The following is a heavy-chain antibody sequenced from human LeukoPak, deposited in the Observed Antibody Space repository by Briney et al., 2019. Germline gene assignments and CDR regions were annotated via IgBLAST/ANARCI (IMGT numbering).Heavy chain of an antibody. V-gene: IGHV3-23*01. D-gene: IGHD1-26*01. CDR3: AISGGYWAWAH. CDR2: ITGSGGRT. J-gene: IGHJ4*02. Sequence: GGSLRLSCAASGFTVSSYATNWVRQAPGKGLERVSAITGSGGRTYYADSVKGRFTISRDNSKNTLFLQMNSLRAEDTAVYYCAISGGYWAWAHWGQGTLVTVSS. CDR1: GFTVSSYA.